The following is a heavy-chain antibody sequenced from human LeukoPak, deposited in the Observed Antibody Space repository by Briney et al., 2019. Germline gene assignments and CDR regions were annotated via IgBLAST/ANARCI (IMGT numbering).Heavy chain of an antibody. V-gene: IGHV4-31*03. Sequence: SQTLSLTCTVSGGSISSGGYYWSWIRQHPGKGLEWIGYIYYSGSTYYNPSLKSRVTISVDTSKNQFSLKLSSVTAADTAVYYCAREERPYIAVAGTIYFQHWGQGTLVTVSS. D-gene: IGHD6-19*01. CDR2: IYYSGST. CDR3: AREERPYIAVAGTIYFQH. CDR1: GGSISSGGYY. J-gene: IGHJ1*01.